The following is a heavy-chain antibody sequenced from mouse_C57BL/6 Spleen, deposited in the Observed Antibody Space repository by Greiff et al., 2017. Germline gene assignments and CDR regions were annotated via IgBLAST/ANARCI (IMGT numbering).Heavy chain of an antibody. CDR3: AIKGDGWCYAMDC. V-gene: IGHV1-55*01. Sequence: QVQLKQPGAELVKPGASVKMSCKASGYTFTSYWITWVKQRPGQGLEWIGDIYPGSGSTNYNEKFKSKATLTVDTASSTAYMQLSSLTSEDSAVYYCAIKGDGWCYAMDCWGQGPSVTVSS. CDR2: IYPGSGST. D-gene: IGHD2-3*01. J-gene: IGHJ4*01. CDR1: GYTFTSYW.